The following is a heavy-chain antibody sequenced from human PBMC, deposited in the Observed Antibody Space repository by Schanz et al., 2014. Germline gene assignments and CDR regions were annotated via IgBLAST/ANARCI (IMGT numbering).Heavy chain of an antibody. D-gene: IGHD6-19*01. CDR1: GFTVSANY. V-gene: IGHV3-66*01. CDR3: ASPSISVAGRLADY. Sequence: VFLAESGGGVVQPGRSLRLSCAVSGFTVSANYMIWVRQPPGKGLEWVSLIDYAGSTNYADSVKGRMTVSRDTSKNALFLQMNNLRAEDTAVYYCASPSISVAGRLADYWGQGILVAVSS. CDR2: IDYAGST. J-gene: IGHJ4*02.